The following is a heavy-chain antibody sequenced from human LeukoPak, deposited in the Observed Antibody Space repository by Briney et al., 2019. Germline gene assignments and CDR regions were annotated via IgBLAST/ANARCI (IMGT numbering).Heavy chain of an antibody. CDR3: AKGPNYFDS. V-gene: IGHV3-74*01. CDR2: MNSDGSAT. CDR1: GFSFSNYW. Sequence: GGSLRLSYAASGFSFSNYWMHWVRQAPGKGLVWVTRMNSDGSATYYADSVQGRFTISRDNAKNTLYLQMNSLRAEDTAMYFCAKGPNYFDSWGQGTLVTVSS. J-gene: IGHJ4*02.